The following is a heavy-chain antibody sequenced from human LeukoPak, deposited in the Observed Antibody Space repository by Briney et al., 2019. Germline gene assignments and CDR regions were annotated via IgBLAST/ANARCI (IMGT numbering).Heavy chain of an antibody. Sequence: SETLSLTCTVSGGSISSYYWSWIRQPPGKGLEWIGYIYYSGSTNYNPSLKSRVTISVDTSKNQFSLKLSSVTAADTAVYYCARDGGPRSGSSLRVDYWGQGTLVTVSS. J-gene: IGHJ4*02. V-gene: IGHV4-59*01. CDR1: GGSISSYY. D-gene: IGHD1-26*01. CDR3: ARDGGPRSGSSLRVDY. CDR2: IYYSGST.